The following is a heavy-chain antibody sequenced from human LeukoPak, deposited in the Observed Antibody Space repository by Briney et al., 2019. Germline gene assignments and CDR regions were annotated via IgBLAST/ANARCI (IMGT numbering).Heavy chain of an antibody. CDR3: ARGEVSASLYYFDF. D-gene: IGHD2-2*01. CDR2: VSGYTGNT. J-gene: IGHJ4*02. CDR1: GYTFTTYG. Sequence: VASVKVSCKASGYTFTTYGVSWVRQAPGQGLEWMGWVSGYTGNTNYAERFQGRVTMTTDTSTSTVYMELTSLRSDDTAVYYCARGEVSASLYYFDFWGKGTLVTVS. V-gene: IGHV1-18*01.